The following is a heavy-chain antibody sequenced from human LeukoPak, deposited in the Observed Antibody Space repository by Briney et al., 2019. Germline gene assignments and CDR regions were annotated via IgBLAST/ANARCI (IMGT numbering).Heavy chain of an antibody. CDR3: ARDPRGGDRGYDWHFDY. Sequence: SETLSLTCTVSGGSISSYYWSWIRQPPGKGLEWIGYIYYSGSTNYNPSLKSRVTISVDTSKNQFSLKLSSVTAADTAVYYCARDPRGGDRGYDWHFDYWGQGTLVTVSS. D-gene: IGHD5-12*01. CDR2: IYYSGST. J-gene: IGHJ4*02. CDR1: GGSISSYY. V-gene: IGHV4-59*12.